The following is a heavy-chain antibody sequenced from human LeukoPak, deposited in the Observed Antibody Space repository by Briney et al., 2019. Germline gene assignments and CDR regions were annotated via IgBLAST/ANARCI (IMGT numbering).Heavy chain of an antibody. V-gene: IGHV3-74*01. CDR3: ASISRSGSNYFAY. J-gene: IGHJ4*02. Sequence: TGGSLRLSCAASGLTLSNYWMHWVRLVPGKGPVWASRINGDGSTTGYAGSVMGRFTVSRDNAKNTVNLQMNSLRVEDTALYYCASISRSGSNYFAYWGQGTLVTVSS. CDR2: INGDGSTT. CDR1: GLTLSNYW. D-gene: IGHD1-26*01.